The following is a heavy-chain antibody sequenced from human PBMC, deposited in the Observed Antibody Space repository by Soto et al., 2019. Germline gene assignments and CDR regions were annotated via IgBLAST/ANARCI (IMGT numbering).Heavy chain of an antibody. CDR2: IYYSGST. J-gene: IGHJ4*02. CDR1: GGSFNDDY. V-gene: IGHV4-59*01. CDR3: ARVITAMASDLVHFDY. Sequence: TSETLSLTCAVEGGSFNDDYWSWIRQPPGKGLEWIGYIYYSGSTNYNPSLKSRVTISVDTSKNQFSLKLSSVTAADTAVYYCARVITAMASDLVHFDYGGQGTLVPVSS. D-gene: IGHD5-18*01.